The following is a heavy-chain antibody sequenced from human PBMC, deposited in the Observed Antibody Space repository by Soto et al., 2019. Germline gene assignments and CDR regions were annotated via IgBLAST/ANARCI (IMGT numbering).Heavy chain of an antibody. V-gene: IGHV4-4*02. Sequence: SETLSLTCTVYGDSITNNHWWTWVRQSPGKGPEMIGEIYHTGHANYNPSLNSRVAISVDKSKNRFSLTLNSVTAADTAVYYRASKLGPYYYGLDVWGQGTTVTVSS. CDR2: IYHTGHA. CDR3: ASKLGPYYYGLDV. D-gene: IGHD3-16*01. J-gene: IGHJ6*02. CDR1: GDSITNNHW.